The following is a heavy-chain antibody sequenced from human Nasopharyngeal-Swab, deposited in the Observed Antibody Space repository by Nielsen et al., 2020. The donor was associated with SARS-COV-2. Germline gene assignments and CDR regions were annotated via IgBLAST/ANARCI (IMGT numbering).Heavy chain of an antibody. V-gene: IGHV4-31*03. J-gene: IGHJ6*02. D-gene: IGHD2-2*01. CDR2: IYYSGST. CDR3: ARDRKGYCSSTSCHYYGMDV. CDR1: GGSISSGGYY. Sequence: LRLSCTVSGGSISSGGYYWSWIRQYPGKGLEWIGYIYYSGSTYYNPSLKSRVTISVDTSKNQFSLKLSSVTAADTAVYYCARDRKGYCSSTSCHYYGMDVWGQGTTVTVSS.